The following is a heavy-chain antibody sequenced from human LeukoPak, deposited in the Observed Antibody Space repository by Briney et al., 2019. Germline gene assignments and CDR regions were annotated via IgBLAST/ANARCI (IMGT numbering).Heavy chain of an antibody. CDR3: AKDIQTWPRFPDY. CDR2: ISDSGSTA. CDR1: GFTFSNYA. J-gene: IGHJ4*02. Sequence: GGSLRLSCGASGFTFSNYAMSWVRQAPGKGLEWVSGISDSGSTAFYADSVKGRFTSSRDNPKSTLYLQMNSLRAEDTAVYYCAKDIQTWPRFPDYWGQGTLVTASS. D-gene: IGHD5-12*01. V-gene: IGHV3-23*01.